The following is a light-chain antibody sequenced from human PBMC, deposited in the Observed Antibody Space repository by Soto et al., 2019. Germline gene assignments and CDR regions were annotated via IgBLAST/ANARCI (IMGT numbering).Light chain of an antibody. J-gene: IGLJ3*02. CDR2: DIN. CDR3: GTWDSSLSAGV. Sequence: QSVLTQPPSVSAAPGQKVTISCSGSSSNIGNNYVFWYQQLPGTAPKLLIYDINKRPSGIPDRFSGSKSGTSATLGITGLQTGDEADYYCGTWDSSLSAGVFGGGTKLTVL. CDR1: SSNIGNNY. V-gene: IGLV1-51*01.